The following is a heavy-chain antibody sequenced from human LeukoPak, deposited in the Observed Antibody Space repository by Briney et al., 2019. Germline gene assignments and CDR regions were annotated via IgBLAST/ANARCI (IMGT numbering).Heavy chain of an antibody. CDR1: GGSISSGGYS. J-gene: IGHJ4*02. Sequence: TLSLTCAVSGGSISSGGYSWGWIRQPPGKALEWLALIYWDDDKRYSPSLKSRLTITKDTSKNQVVLTMTNMDPVDTATYYCAHRYSSSSGFDYWGQGTLVTVSS. D-gene: IGHD6-6*01. CDR3: AHRYSSSSGFDY. CDR2: IYWDDDK. V-gene: IGHV2-5*02.